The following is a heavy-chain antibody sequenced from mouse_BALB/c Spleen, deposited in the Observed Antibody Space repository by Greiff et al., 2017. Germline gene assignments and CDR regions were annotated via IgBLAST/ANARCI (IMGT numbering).Heavy chain of an antibody. CDR2: IDPANGNT. V-gene: IGHV14-3*02. D-gene: IGHD4-1*01. CDR3: ARRRWDGYWYFDV. J-gene: IGHJ1*01. CDR1: GFNIKDTY. Sequence: VQLQQSGAELVKPGASVKLSCTASGFNIKDTYMHWVKQRPEQGLEWIGRIDPANGNTKYDPKFQGKATITADTSSNTAYLQLSSLTSEDTAVYYCARRRWDGYWYFDVWGAGTTVTVSS.